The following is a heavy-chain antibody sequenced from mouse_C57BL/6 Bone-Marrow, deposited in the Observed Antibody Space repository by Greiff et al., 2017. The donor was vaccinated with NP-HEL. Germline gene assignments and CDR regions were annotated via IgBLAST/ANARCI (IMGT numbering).Heavy chain of an antibody. Sequence: VQLQQSGAELARPGASVTMSCKASGYTFTSYTMHWVKQRPGQGLEWIGYINPSSGYTTYNQKFKDKATLTADKSSSTAYMQLSSLTSEDSAVDYCARYLGRDWYFDVWGTGTTVTVSS. CDR3: ARYLGRDWYFDV. V-gene: IGHV1-4*01. J-gene: IGHJ1*03. CDR1: GYTFTSYT. CDR2: INPSSGYT. D-gene: IGHD4-1*01.